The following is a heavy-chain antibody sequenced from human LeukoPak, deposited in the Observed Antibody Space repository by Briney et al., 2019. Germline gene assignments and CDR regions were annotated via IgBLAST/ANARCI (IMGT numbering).Heavy chain of an antibody. V-gene: IGHV1-69*13. Sequence: ASVKVSCKASGGTFSSYAISWVRQAPGQGLEWMGGIIPIFGTANYAQKFQGRVTITADESTSTAYMELSSLRSDDTAVYYCARAGIAAAGTLDYWGQGTLVTVSS. CDR2: IIPIFGTA. D-gene: IGHD6-13*01. J-gene: IGHJ4*02. CDR1: GGTFSSYA. CDR3: ARAGIAAAGTLDY.